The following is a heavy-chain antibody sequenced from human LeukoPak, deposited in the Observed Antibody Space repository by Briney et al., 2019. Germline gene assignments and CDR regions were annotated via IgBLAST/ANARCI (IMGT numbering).Heavy chain of an antibody. Sequence: SETLSLTCTVSGGSISGYYWSWIRQSAGKGLEWIGRIYSSGSTNYNPSLNSQATMSVDTSKNHFSLYLSSVTAADTAVYYCARGDSTNQDGDYYGLDVWGQGTTVTVSS. CDR2: IYSSGST. D-gene: IGHD5/OR15-5a*01. J-gene: IGHJ6*02. V-gene: IGHV4-4*07. CDR1: GGSISGYY. CDR3: ARGDSTNQDGDYYGLDV.